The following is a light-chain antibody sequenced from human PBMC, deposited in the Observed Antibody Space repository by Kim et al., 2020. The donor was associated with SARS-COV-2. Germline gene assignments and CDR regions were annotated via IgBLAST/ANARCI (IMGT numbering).Light chain of an antibody. CDR2: FAS. CDR3: QQYDSWPWT. J-gene: IGKJ1*01. Sequence: SPGESAALPCRASQSVSSTLAWYPHNPGQAPRLLIYFASTRAAGIPVRFSGSGSGTEFTLTISSVQSEDFAVYYCQQYDSWPWTFGQGTKVDIK. V-gene: IGKV3-15*01. CDR1: QSVSST.